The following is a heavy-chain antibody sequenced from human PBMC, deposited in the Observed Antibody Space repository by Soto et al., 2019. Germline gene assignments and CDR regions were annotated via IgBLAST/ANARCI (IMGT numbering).Heavy chain of an antibody. V-gene: IGHV1-69*02. D-gene: IGHD5-18*01. CDR1: GGTFSSYT. Sequence: QVQLVQSGAEVKKPGSSVKVSCKASGGTFSSYTISWVRQAPGQGLEWMGRIIPILGIANYAQKFQGRVTITADKSTSTAYMELSSLRSEDTAVYYCARVQRPPGRLGAFDIWGQGTMVTVSS. CDR3: ARVQRPPGRLGAFDI. CDR2: IIPILGIA. J-gene: IGHJ3*02.